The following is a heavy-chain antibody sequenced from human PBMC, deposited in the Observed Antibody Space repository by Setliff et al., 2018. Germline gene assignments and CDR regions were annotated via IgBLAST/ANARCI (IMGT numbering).Heavy chain of an antibody. D-gene: IGHD3-3*01. CDR2: IFHSGST. CDR1: GYSISSGHF. V-gene: IGHV4-38-2*01. J-gene: IGHJ6*02. Sequence: SETLSLTCGVSGYSISSGHFWGWIRQPPGKGLEWLGNIFHSGSTYYNPSLKSRVTMSVDTSKKQLSLKLSTVTAADTAVYYCARLSWNGLRYYGLDVWGQGTTVTVSS. CDR3: ARLSWNGLRYYGLDV.